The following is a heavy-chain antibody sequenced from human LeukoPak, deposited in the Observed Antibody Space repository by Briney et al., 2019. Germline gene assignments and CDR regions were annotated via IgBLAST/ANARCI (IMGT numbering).Heavy chain of an antibody. V-gene: IGHV3-30*04. CDR2: ISYDGSNK. CDR3: ARDTLDYYGMDV. CDR1: GFTFSSYA. Sequence: GGSLRLSCAASGFTFSSYAMHWVRRAPGKGLEWVAVISYDGSNKYYADSVKGRFTISRDNSKNTLYLQMDSLRAEDTAVYYCARDTLDYYGMDVWGKGTTVTVSS. J-gene: IGHJ6*04.